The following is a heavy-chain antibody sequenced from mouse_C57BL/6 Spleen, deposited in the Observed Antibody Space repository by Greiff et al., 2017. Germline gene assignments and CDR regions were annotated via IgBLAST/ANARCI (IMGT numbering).Heavy chain of an antibody. CDR3: AREWLRFYAMDY. CDR1: GFTFSSYA. J-gene: IGHJ4*01. V-gene: IGHV5-4*01. D-gene: IGHD2-2*01. CDR2: ISDGGSYT. Sequence: EVHLVESGGGLVKPGGSLKLSCAASGFTFSSYAMSWVRQTPEKRLEWVATISDGGSYTYYPDNVKGRFTISRDNAKNNLYLQMSHLKSEDTAMYYCAREWLRFYAMDYWGQGTSVTVSS.